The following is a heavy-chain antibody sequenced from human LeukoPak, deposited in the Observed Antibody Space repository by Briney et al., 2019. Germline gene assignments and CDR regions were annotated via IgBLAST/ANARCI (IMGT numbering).Heavy chain of an antibody. V-gene: IGHV4-59*01. CDR2: IYYSGST. Sequence: SETLSLTCTVSGGSISSYYWSWIRQPPGKGLEWIGYIYYSGSTNYNPSLKSRVTISVDTSKNQFSLKLSSVTAADTAVYYCARVLWFGESYLYYYYMDVWGKGTTVTVSS. CDR3: ARVLWFGESYLYYYYMDV. D-gene: IGHD3-10*01. CDR1: GGSISSYY. J-gene: IGHJ6*03.